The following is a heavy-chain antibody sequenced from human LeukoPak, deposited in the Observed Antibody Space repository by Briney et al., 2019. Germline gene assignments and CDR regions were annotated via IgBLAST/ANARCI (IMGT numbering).Heavy chain of an antibody. V-gene: IGHV3-23*01. D-gene: IGHD6-13*01. CDR2: INPSSGST. J-gene: IGHJ4*02. Sequence: PRGSLRLSCAASGFTFSNYAMSWVRQAPGKGLEWVSSINPSSGSTYYADSVKGRFTISGGNSKNRLYLQMNSLRAEDTAVYYCAKEHMAAAVYYFDYWGQGTLVTVSS. CDR1: GFTFSNYA. CDR3: AKEHMAAAVYYFDY.